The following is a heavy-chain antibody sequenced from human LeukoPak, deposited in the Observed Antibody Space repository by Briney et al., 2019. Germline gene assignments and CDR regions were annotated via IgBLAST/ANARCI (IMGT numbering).Heavy chain of an antibody. Sequence: PGGSLRLSCADSGFTFSSYWMSWVRQAPGKGLEWVSTISGWGDSTYYADSVKGRFTISRDSSKNTLYLQMNSLRAEDTAVYYCAKRNTLEDVVILTAVMKGAFDYWGQGTLVTVSS. V-gene: IGHV3-23*01. J-gene: IGHJ4*02. CDR3: AKRNTLEDVVILTAVMKGAFDY. D-gene: IGHD2-2*01. CDR1: GFTFSSYW. CDR2: ISGWGDST.